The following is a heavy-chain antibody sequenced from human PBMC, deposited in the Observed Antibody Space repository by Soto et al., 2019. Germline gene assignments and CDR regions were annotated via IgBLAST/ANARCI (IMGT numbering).Heavy chain of an antibody. D-gene: IGHD5-18*01. CDR1: GFTFSSYS. CDR3: ARDPPGYSYGYYGMDV. Sequence: GWSLRLSCAASGFTFSSYSMNWVRQAPGKGLEWVSSISSSSSYIYYADSVKVRFTISRDNAKNSLYLQMNSLRAEDTAVYYCARDPPGYSYGYYGMDVWGQGTTVTVS. V-gene: IGHV3-21*01. CDR2: ISSSSSYI. J-gene: IGHJ6*02.